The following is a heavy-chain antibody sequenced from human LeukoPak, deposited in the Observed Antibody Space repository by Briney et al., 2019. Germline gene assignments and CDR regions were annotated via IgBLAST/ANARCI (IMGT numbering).Heavy chain of an antibody. CDR3: AGEAAMAPGDY. V-gene: IGHV4-34*01. CDR2: INHSGST. J-gene: IGHJ4*01. CDR1: GGSFSGYY. Sequence: SETLSLTCAVYGGSFSGYYWSWIRQPPGKGLEWIGEINHSGSTNYNPSLKSRVTISVDTSKNQFSLKLSSVTAADTAVYYCAGEAAMAPGDYWGQGTLVNVSS. D-gene: IGHD5-18*01.